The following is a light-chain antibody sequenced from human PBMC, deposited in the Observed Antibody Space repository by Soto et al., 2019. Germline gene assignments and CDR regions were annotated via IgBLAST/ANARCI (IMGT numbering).Light chain of an antibody. CDR1: QGISNY. CDR2: AAS. Sequence: DIQMTQSPASLSASVGDRVTITCRASQGISNYLAWYQLKPGKAPQLLLYAASPLQSGVPSRFSGNGSGTDFTLTITSLQPEDVATYYCQRYRSAPQTFGQGTKVEIK. J-gene: IGKJ1*01. CDR3: QRYRSAPQT. V-gene: IGKV1-27*01.